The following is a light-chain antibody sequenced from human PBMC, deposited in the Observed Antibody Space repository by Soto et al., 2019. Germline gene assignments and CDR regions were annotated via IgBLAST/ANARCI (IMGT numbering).Light chain of an antibody. J-gene: IGKJ1*01. CDR3: QNYYSAPRT. CDR1: QTISSW. V-gene: IGKV1-5*03. CDR2: KAS. Sequence: DIQMTQSPSTLSGSVGDRVTITCRASQTISSWLAWYQQKPGKAPKLLIYKASTLKSGVPSRFSGSGSGTDFTLTISSLQPEDIATYYCQNYYSAPRTFGQGTKVDIK.